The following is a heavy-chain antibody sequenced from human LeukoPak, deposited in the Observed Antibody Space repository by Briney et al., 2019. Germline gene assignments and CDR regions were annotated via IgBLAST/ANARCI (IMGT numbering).Heavy chain of an antibody. CDR1: GGSISSYY. J-gene: IGHJ3*02. CDR3: GRVLKTKGVGGAAIPRGVFDI. Sequence: SETLSLTCTVSGGSISSYYWSWIRQPAGKGLEWIGRIYTSGSTNYNPSLKSRVTMSVDTSKNQFSLKLSSVTAADTAVYYCGRVLKTKGVGGAAIPRGVFDIWAQGTMVTVS. CDR2: IYTSGST. D-gene: IGHD6-25*01. V-gene: IGHV4-4*07.